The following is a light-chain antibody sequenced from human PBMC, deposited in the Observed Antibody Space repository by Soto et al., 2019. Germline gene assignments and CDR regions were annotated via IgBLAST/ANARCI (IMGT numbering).Light chain of an antibody. CDR3: ETSDSNTRV. Sequence: QSVLTQSSSASASLGSSVKLTCTLSSGHSSYIIAWHHQQPGKAPRYLMKLEGSGSYNKGSGVPDRFSGSSSGADRYLTISLLQFEDEANYYCETSDSNTRVFGGGTKLTVL. J-gene: IGLJ2*01. CDR2: LEGSGSY. CDR1: SGHSSYI. V-gene: IGLV4-60*02.